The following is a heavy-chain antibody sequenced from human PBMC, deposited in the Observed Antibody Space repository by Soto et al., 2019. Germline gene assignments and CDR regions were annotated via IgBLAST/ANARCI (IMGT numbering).Heavy chain of an antibody. V-gene: IGHV4-4*07. CDR3: ARDKALGYSSTWYLDYYYYYGMDV. CDR2: IYTSGST. J-gene: IGHJ6*02. Sequence: SETLSLTCTVSGGSISSYYWSWIRQPAGKGLEWIGRIYTSGSTNYNPSLKSRVTMSVDTSKNQFSLKLSSVNAADKAVYYCARDKALGYSSTWYLDYYYYYGMDVWGQGTTVT. CDR1: GGSISSYY. D-gene: IGHD6-13*01.